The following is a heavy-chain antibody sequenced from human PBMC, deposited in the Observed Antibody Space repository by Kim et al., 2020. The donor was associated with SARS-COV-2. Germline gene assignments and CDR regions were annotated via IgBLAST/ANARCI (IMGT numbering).Heavy chain of an antibody. CDR1: GFTFSSYG. CDR2: ISYDGSNK. CDR3: ANFYERQQQDY. J-gene: IGHJ4*02. D-gene: IGHD6-13*01. V-gene: IGHV3-30*18. Sequence: GGSLRLSCAASGFTFSSYGMHWVRQAPGKGLEWVAVISYDGSNKYYADSVKGRFTISRDNSKNTLYLQMNSLRAEDTAVYYCANFYERQQQDYWGQGTLVTVSS.